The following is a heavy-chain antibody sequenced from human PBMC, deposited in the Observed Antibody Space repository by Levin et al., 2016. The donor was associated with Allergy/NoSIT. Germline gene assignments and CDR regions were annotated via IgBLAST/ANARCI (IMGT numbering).Heavy chain of an antibody. D-gene: IGHD5-18*01. Sequence: WVRQAPGQGLEWMGIINPSGGSTSYAQKFQGRVTMTRDTSISTAYMELSRLRSDDTAVYYCARDHAAMVSGFDYWGQGTLVTVSS. V-gene: IGHV1-46*01. J-gene: IGHJ4*02. CDR3: ARDHAAMVSGFDY. CDR2: INPSGGST.